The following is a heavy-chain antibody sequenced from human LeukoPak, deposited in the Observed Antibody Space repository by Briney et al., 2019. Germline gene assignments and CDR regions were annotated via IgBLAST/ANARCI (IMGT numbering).Heavy chain of an antibody. Sequence: GASVKVSCKASGYTFTDYYIHWVRQAPGQGLEWMGWISPYDGDTSSAQKFQGRVTMSRDTSVSAVYMELGRLTSDDTGIYYCARDGWDFYDSSDYYIDAFDLWGQGTMVTVSS. CDR2: ISPYDGDT. D-gene: IGHD3-22*01. CDR3: ARDGWDFYDSSDYYIDAFDL. J-gene: IGHJ3*01. CDR1: GYTFTDYY. V-gene: IGHV1-2*02.